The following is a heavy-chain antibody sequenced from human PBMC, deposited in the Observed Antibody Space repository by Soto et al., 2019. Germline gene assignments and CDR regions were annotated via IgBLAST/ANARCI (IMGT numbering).Heavy chain of an antibody. V-gene: IGHV4-59*08. J-gene: IGHJ4*02. CDR3: ARHDHGAFDY. D-gene: IGHD3-10*01. CDR2: IYYSGST. CDR1: GGTISSYY. Sequence: PSETLSLTCTVSGGTISSYYWSWIRQPPGKGLEWIGYIYYSGSTNYNPSLKSRVTISVDTSKNQFSLKLSSVTAADTAVYYCARHDHGAFDYWGQGTLVTAPQ.